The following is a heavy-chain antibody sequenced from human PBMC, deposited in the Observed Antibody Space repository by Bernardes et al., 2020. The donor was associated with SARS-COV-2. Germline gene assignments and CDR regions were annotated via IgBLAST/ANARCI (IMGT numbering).Heavy chain of an antibody. V-gene: IGHV3-7*03. CDR2: IKQDGSEK. J-gene: IGHJ4*02. D-gene: IGHD5-12*01. CDR3: AKDIGDGYNPRVFDY. Sequence: GGSLRLSCAASGFTFSSYWMSWVRQAPGKGLEWVANIKQDGSEKYYMDSMKGRFTISRDNAKNSLYLQMNSLRAEDTALYYCAKDIGDGYNPRVFDYWGQGTLVTVSS. CDR1: GFTFSSYW.